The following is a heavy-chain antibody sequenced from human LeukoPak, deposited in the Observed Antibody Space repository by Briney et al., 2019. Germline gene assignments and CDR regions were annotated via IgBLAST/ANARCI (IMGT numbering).Heavy chain of an antibody. J-gene: IGHJ4*02. CDR1: GHTFTNYW. CDR2: IYPGDSNT. V-gene: IGHV5-51*01. CDR3: ARRANSYDYLPDY. D-gene: IGHD3-16*01. Sequence: GESLKISCMGSGHTFTNYWIAWVRQMPGKGLEWMGIIYPGDSNTRYSPSFQGQVTISADKSINTAYLQWRSLAASDAAVYYCARRANSYDYLPDYWGQGTLVTVSS.